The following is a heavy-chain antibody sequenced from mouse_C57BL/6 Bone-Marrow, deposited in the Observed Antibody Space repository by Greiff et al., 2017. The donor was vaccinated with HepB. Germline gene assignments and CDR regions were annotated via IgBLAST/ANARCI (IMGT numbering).Heavy chain of an antibody. V-gene: IGHV5-15*01. CDR2: ISNLAYSI. J-gene: IGHJ4*01. CDR3: ARQGGSGYYYAMDY. D-gene: IGHD3-2*02. Sequence: EVKVVEPGGDLVKPGGSLKLSCEASGFTFTDYGMAWVRQAPRQGPEWVAFISNLAYSIYYAETVTGRFTISRENSKNTLYLEMSSLRSEDTAMYYCARQGGSGYYYAMDYWGQGTSVTVAS. CDR1: GFTFTDYG.